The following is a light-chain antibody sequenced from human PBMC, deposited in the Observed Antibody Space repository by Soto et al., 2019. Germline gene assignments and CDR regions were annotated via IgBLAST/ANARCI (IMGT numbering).Light chain of an antibody. J-gene: IGLJ2*01. CDR1: SSDVGSYNL. CDR3: CSYAGSSSVV. CDR2: EGS. Sequence: QSVLTQPASVSGSPGQSITISCTGTSSDVGSYNLVSWYQQHPGKAPKLMISEGSKRPSGVSNRFSGSKSGNTASLTISGLQAEDEAEYYCCSYAGSSSVVFGGGTQVTVL. V-gene: IGLV2-23*01.